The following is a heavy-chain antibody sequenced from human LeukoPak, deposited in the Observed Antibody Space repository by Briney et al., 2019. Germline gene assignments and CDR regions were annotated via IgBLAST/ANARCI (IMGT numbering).Heavy chain of an antibody. CDR2: IYSGGST. D-gene: IGHD2-21*01. CDR3: ARLNCGGDCLYYYYYMDV. Sequence: GGSLRLSCAASGFTFDDYGMSLVRQAPGKGLEWVSVIYSGGSTYYADSVKGRFTISRDNSKNTLYLQMNSLRAEDTAVYYCARLNCGGDCLYYYYYMDVWGKGTTVTVSS. V-gene: IGHV3-66*02. CDR1: GFTFDDYG. J-gene: IGHJ6*03.